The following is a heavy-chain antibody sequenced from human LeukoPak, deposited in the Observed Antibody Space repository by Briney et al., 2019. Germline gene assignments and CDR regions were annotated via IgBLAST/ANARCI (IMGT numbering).Heavy chain of an antibody. CDR3: AKVWVLPDC. J-gene: IGHJ4*02. CDR2: ISYDGSNK. Sequence: GGSLRLSCAASGFTFSSYSMNWVRQAPGKGLEWVAVISYDGSNKYYADSVKGRFTISRDNSKNTLYLQMNSLRAEDTAVYYCAKVWVLPDCWGQGTLVTVSS. CDR1: GFTFSSYS. V-gene: IGHV3-30*18. D-gene: IGHD3-22*01.